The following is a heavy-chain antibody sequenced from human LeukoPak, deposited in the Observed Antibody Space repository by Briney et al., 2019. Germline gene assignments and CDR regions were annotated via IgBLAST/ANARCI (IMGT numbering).Heavy chain of an antibody. V-gene: IGHV3-23*01. D-gene: IGHD3-22*01. CDR3: TKTTTGYSSGQYPGWPADH. CDR2: IFGSGGSA. Sequence: PGGSLRLSCTASGFTFNNYAMYWVRQAPRKGLEWGAGIFGSGGSAHYADSVKGRFTISRDNSKNTVYLQMDSLRGGDTAVYYCTKTTTGYSSGQYPGWPADHWGQGALVTVSS. J-gene: IGHJ4*02. CDR1: GFTFNNYA.